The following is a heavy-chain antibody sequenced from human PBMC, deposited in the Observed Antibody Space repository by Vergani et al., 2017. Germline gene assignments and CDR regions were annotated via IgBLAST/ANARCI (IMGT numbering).Heavy chain of an antibody. Sequence: VQLVESGGGLVKPGGSLRLSCAASGFTFSDYYMSWIRQAPGKGLEWVSYISSSSSYTNYADSVKGRFTISRDNAKNSLYLQMNSLRAEDTAVYYCASGKEFCSSTSCWSHYYYGMDVWGQGTTVTVSS. CDR2: ISSSSSYT. V-gene: IGHV3-11*06. CDR1: GFTFSDYY. CDR3: ASGKEFCSSTSCWSHYYYGMDV. J-gene: IGHJ6*02. D-gene: IGHD2-2*01.